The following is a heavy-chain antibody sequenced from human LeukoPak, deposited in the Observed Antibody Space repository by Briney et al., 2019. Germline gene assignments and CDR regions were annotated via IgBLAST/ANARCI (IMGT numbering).Heavy chain of an antibody. CDR1: GYTFTSYG. V-gene: IGHV1-18*01. CDR2: ISAYNGNT. Sequence: GASVKVSCKASGYTFTSYGISWVRQAPGQGLEWMGWISAYNGNTNYAQKFQGRVTITRNTSISTAYMELSSLRSEDTAVYYCARGRVEDYYGSGSYSDLYYYYYYMDVWGKGTTVTVSS. CDR3: ARGRVEDYYGSGSYSDLYYYYYYMDV. D-gene: IGHD3-10*01. J-gene: IGHJ6*03.